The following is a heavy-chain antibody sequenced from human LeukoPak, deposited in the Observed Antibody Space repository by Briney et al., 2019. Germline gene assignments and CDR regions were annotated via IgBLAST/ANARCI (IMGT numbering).Heavy chain of an antibody. J-gene: IGHJ4*02. D-gene: IGHD4-17*01. CDR2: ISYDGSNK. Sequence: GGSLRLSCAASGFTFSSYGMHWVRQAPGKGLEWVAVISYDGSNKYYADSVKGRFTISRDNSKNTLYLQMNSLRAEDTAVYYCAKDHYGDYPLDWGQGTLVTVSS. CDR3: AKDHYGDYPLD. V-gene: IGHV3-30*18. CDR1: GFTFSSYG.